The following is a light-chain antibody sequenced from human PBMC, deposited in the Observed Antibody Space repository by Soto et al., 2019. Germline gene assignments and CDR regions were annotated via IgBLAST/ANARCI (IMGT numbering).Light chain of an antibody. Sequence: EILFTQSPATLSLSPGERGTLSCRGSQRVGSSYLAWYQQKSGQAPRLLIYGASSRATGIPDRFSGSGSGTDFTLTISRLEPEDFAVYYCQQYGSSPWTFGQGTKVDIK. J-gene: IGKJ1*01. CDR2: GAS. V-gene: IGKV3-20*01. CDR3: QQYGSSPWT. CDR1: QRVGSSY.